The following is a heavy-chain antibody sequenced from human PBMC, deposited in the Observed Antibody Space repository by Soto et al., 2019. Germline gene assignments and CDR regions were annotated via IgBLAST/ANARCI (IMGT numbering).Heavy chain of an antibody. J-gene: IGHJ6*02. D-gene: IGHD4-4*01. Sequence: SQTLSLTCAISGDSVSSNSAAWNWIRQSPSRGLEWLGRTYYRSKWYNYYAVSVKSRITINPDTSKNQFSLQLNSVTPEDTAVYYCAREAVTSYVYYYYGMDVWGQGTTVTVSS. CDR1: GDSVSSNSAA. CDR3: AREAVTSYVYYYYGMDV. V-gene: IGHV6-1*01. CDR2: TYYRSKWYN.